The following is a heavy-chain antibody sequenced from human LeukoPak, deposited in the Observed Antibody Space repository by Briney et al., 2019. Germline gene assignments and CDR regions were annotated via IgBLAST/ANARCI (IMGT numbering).Heavy chain of an antibody. D-gene: IGHD3-22*01. V-gene: IGHV3-23*01. CDR2: ISGSGGST. CDR3: AKCGSGYPRGNLFPYYFDY. Sequence: GGSLRLSCAASGLTFSSYAMSWVRQAPGKGLEWVSAISGSGGSTYYADSVKGRFTISRDNSKNTLYLQMNSLRAEDTAVYYCAKCGSGYPRGNLFPYYFDYWGQGTLVTVSS. J-gene: IGHJ4*02. CDR1: GLTFSSYA.